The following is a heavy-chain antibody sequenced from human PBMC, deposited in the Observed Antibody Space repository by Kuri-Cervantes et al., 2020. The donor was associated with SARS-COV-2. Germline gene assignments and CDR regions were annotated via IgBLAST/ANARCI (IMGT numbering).Heavy chain of an antibody. CDR2: VNHSGST. CDR3: ARSDFWSGHYYFYH. Sequence: SETLSLTCPLAGGSPCSGSNHWSWIRQPPGKGLECIGEVNHSGSTNYNPSLKSRVTISVDTSKNQFSLKLSSVSAADTAVYYCARSDFWSGHYYFYHWGQGTLVTVSS. J-gene: IGHJ4*02. D-gene: IGHD3-3*01. V-gene: IGHV4-34*01. CDR1: GGSPCSGSNH.